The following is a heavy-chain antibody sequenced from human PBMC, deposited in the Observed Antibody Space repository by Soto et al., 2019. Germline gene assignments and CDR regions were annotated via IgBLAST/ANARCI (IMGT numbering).Heavy chain of an antibody. J-gene: IGHJ4*02. V-gene: IGHV1-69*04. D-gene: IGHD3-16*02. CDR3: ARDYDYVWGSYRLDY. Sequence: ASVKVSCKASGGTFSSYTISWVRQAPGQGLEWMGRIIPILGIANYAQKFQGRVTMTTDKSTSTAYMELSNLRSDDTAVYYCARDYDYVWGSYRLDYWGQGTPVTVSS. CDR1: GGTFSSYT. CDR2: IIPILGIA.